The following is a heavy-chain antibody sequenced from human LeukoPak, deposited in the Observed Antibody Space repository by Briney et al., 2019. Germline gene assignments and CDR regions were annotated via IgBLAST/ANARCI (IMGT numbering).Heavy chain of an antibody. CDR1: GGSISSGGYY. V-gene: IGHV4-31*03. CDR2: IYYSGST. CDR3: ARDRNWGLDY. J-gene: IGHJ4*02. Sequence: PSETLSLTCTVSGGSISSGGYYWSWIRQHPGKGLEWIGYIYYSGSTYYNPSLKGRVTISVDTSKNQFSLKLSSVTAADTAVYYCARDRNWGLDYWGQGTLVTVSS. D-gene: IGHD7-27*01.